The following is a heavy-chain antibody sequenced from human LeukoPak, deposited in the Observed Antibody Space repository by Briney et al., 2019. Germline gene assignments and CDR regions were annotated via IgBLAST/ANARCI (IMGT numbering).Heavy chain of an antibody. V-gene: IGHV4-59*08. J-gene: IGHJ3*02. CDR2: IYYSGST. CDR3: ARPLGYCSGGSCYGDAFDI. CDR1: GVSISSYY. D-gene: IGHD2-15*01. Sequence: SETLSLTCTVSGVSISSYYWSWIRQPPGKGLEWIGYIYYSGSTNYNPSLKSRLTISVDASKNQFSLKLSSVTAADTAVYYCARPLGYCSGGSCYGDAFDIWGQGTMVTVSS.